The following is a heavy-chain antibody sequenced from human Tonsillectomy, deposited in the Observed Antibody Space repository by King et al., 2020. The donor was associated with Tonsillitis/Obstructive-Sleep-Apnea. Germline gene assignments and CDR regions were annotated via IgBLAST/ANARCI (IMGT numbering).Heavy chain of an antibody. CDR1: GFTFSSYS. D-gene: IGHD3-10*01. Sequence: VQLVESGGGLVKPGGSLRLSCAASGFTFSSYSMNWVRQAPGKGLEGVSSIGTSSSYIYYADSVKGRFTFSRANAKNSLYLQMSSLRAEDTAVYYCARSMVQGIIIPYFDYWGQGTLVTVSS. CDR2: IGTSSSYI. V-gene: IGHV3-21*01. J-gene: IGHJ4*02. CDR3: ARSMVQGIIIPYFDY.